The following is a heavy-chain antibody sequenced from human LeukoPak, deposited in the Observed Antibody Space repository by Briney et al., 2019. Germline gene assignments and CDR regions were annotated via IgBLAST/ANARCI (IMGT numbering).Heavy chain of an antibody. J-gene: IGHJ5*02. V-gene: IGHV4-59*08. D-gene: IGHD6-19*01. CDR1: DXSISNYY. CDR3: ARNSAVATSRSWFDP. Sequence: PSETLSLTCSVFDXSISNYYWSWIRQPPGKGLEWIGYAYYSGSTTYNPSLESRVTISVDTSKNQFSLKLTAVTAADTAVYYCARNSAVATSRSWFDPWGQGTLVTVSS. CDR2: AYYSGST.